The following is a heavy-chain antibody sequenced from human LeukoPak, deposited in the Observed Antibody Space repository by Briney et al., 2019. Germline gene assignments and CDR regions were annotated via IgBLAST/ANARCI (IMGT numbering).Heavy chain of an antibody. D-gene: IGHD3-10*01. CDR2: ISYDGSNK. CDR1: GFTFSNYA. CDR3: ARAPMVRGILGGGTFDC. J-gene: IGHJ4*02. Sequence: GGSLRLSCEASGFTFSNYAMHWVRQAPGKGLEWVAFISYDGSNKCHADSVKGRFTISRDNSKNTLYLQMDTLRTEDTAVYYCARAPMVRGILGGGTFDCWGQGTLVTVSS. V-gene: IGHV3-30-3*01.